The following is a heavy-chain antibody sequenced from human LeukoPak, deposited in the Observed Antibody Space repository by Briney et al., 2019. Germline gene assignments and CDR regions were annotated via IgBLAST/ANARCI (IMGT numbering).Heavy chain of an antibody. CDR2: IYYSGST. D-gene: IGHD6-6*01. V-gene: IGHV4-31*03. Sequence: PSETLSLTCTVSGGSISSGGYYWSWIRQHPGKGLEWIGYIYYSGSTYYNPSLKSRVTISVDTSKNQFSLKLSSVTAADTAVYYCARGLVGAACPRRWLDYWGQGTLVTVSS. J-gene: IGHJ4*02. CDR1: GGSISSGGYY. CDR3: ARGLVGAACPRRWLDY.